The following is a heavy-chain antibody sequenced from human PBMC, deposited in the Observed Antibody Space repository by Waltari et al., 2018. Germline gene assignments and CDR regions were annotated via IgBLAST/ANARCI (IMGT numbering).Heavy chain of an antibody. D-gene: IGHD2-15*01. CDR3: AREEIALDAFDI. CDR2: IYHSGST. J-gene: IGHJ3*02. V-gene: IGHV4-38-2*02. Sequence: QVQLQESGPGLVKPSETLSLTCTVSGYSISSGYYWGWIRQPPGKGLEWIGSIYHSGSTYYNPSLKSRVTISVDTSKNQFSLKLSSVTAADTAVYYCAREEIALDAFDIWGQGTMVTVSS. CDR1: GYSISSGYY.